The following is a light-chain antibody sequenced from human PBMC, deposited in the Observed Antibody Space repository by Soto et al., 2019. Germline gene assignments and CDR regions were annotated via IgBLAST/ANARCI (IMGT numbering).Light chain of an antibody. V-gene: IGKV1-17*03. CDR2: AAS. Sequence: DIQMTQSPSAMSASVGDRVTITCRASQDISIYVAWFQQKPGEVPKRLIYAASSLQRGVPSRFSGTGSGTEFTLTISSLQPEDCATYYCLQHSSFPRTFGQGTKLEIK. J-gene: IGKJ2*01. CDR1: QDISIY. CDR3: LQHSSFPRT.